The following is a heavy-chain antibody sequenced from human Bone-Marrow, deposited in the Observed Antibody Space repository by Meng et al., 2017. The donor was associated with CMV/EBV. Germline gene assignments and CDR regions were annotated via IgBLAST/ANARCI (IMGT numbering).Heavy chain of an antibody. Sequence: SVKVSCKASGGTFSSYAISWVRQAPGQGLEWMGGIIPIFGTANYAQKFQGRVTITTDESTSTAYMELRSLRSDDTAVYYCATDSGTPRNYYYYGMDVWGQGTTVTVSS. V-gene: IGHV1-69*05. J-gene: IGHJ6*02. CDR3: ATDSGTPRNYYYYGMDV. D-gene: IGHD1-26*01. CDR1: GGTFSSYA. CDR2: IIPIFGTA.